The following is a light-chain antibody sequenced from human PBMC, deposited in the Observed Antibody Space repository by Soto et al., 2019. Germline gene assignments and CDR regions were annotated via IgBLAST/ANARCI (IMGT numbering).Light chain of an antibody. CDR2: KAS. V-gene: IGKV1-5*03. Sequence: IQMTQSPSTLCASVGDRGTISCRASQSISGCLAWYQQKPGKAPKLVIYKASSLESGVPSRFSGSGSGTELALTISSLQTDDFATYYCQQYNRYSPYTVGQGTKVDIK. CDR1: QSISGC. J-gene: IGKJ2*01. CDR3: QQYNRYSPYT.